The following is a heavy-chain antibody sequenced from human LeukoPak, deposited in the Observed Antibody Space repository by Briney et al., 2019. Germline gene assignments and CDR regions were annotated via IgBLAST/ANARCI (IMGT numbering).Heavy chain of an antibody. CDR1: GYTFTSYD. Sequence: ASVKVSCKASGYTFTSYDINWVRQATGQGLEWMGWMNPNSGNTGYAQKFQGRVTMIRNTSISTAYMELSSLRSEDTAVCYCARGQGTTRPPSFDYWGQGTLVTVSS. CDR2: MNPNSGNT. D-gene: IGHD4-17*01. J-gene: IGHJ4*02. CDR3: ARGQGTTRPPSFDY. V-gene: IGHV1-8*01.